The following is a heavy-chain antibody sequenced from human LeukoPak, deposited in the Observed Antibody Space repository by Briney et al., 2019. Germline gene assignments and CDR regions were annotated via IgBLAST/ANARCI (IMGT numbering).Heavy chain of an antibody. Sequence: GGSLRLSCAASGFTFSSYAMHWVRQAPGKGLEWVSGISWNSGSIGYADSVKGRFTISRDNAKNSLYLQMNSLRAEDTALYYCAKARLDIRGGVDYWGQGTLVTVSS. J-gene: IGHJ4*02. D-gene: IGHD6-19*01. V-gene: IGHV3-9*01. CDR1: GFTFSSYA. CDR3: AKARLDIRGGVDY. CDR2: ISWNSGSI.